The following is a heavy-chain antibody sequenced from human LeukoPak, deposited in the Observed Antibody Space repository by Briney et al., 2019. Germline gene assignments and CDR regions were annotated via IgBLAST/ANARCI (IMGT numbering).Heavy chain of an antibody. CDR2: ITGAGDTT. D-gene: IGHD2/OR15-2a*01. CDR3: AKVVAGNIDYYFDY. V-gene: IGHV3-23*01. CDR1: GFTFSTFA. J-gene: IGHJ4*02. Sequence: PGGSLRLSCAASGFTFSTFAMSWVRQDPGRGLEWVSSITGAGDTTFYADSVKGRFTISRDNSKNTVYLQMRNLRVEHTAVYYCAKVVAGNIDYYFDYWGQGILVAVSS.